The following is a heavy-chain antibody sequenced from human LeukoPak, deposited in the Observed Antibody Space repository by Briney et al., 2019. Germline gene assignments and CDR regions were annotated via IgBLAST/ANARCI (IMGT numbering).Heavy chain of an antibody. J-gene: IGHJ4*02. D-gene: IGHD6-13*01. CDR3: ARESAIAAALDY. Sequence: ASLRVSCKASGYTFTGYYMHWVRQAPRQGLEWMGWINPNSGGTNYAQKFQGRVTMTRDTSISTAYMELSRLRSDDTAVYYCARESAIAAALDYWGQGTLVTVSS. CDR1: GYTFTGYY. CDR2: INPNSGGT. V-gene: IGHV1-2*02.